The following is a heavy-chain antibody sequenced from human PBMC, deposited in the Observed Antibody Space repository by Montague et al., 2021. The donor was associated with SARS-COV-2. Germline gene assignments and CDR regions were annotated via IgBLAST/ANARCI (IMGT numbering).Heavy chain of an antibody. CDR3: PRGSGWMGNAFDI. CDR1: GGSISSYY. D-gene: IGHD6-19*01. CDR2: IYYSGST. V-gene: IGHV4-59*01. J-gene: IGHJ3*02. Sequence: SETLSLTCTASGGSISSYYWSWIRQPPVKGLEWIGYIYYSGSTNYNPSLKSRVTISVDTSKNQFSLKLSPVTAADTAVYCCPRGSGWMGNAFDIWGQGTMVTVSS.